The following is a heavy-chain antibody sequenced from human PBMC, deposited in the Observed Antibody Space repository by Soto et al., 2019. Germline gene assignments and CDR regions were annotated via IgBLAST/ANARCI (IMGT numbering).Heavy chain of an antibody. D-gene: IGHD6-13*01. CDR1: GCTFTGYY. CDR2: INPNSGGT. Sequence: GASVKVSCKASGCTFTGYYMHWVRQAPGQGLEWMGWINPNSGGTNYAQKFQGRVTMTRDTSISTAYMELSRLRSDDTAVYYCARVKSSSFSAVRYYGMDVWGQGTTVTVSS. V-gene: IGHV1-2*02. CDR3: ARVKSSSFSAVRYYGMDV. J-gene: IGHJ6*02.